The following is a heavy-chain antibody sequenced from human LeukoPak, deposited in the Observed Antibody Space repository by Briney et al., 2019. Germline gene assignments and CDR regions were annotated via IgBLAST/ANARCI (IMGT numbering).Heavy chain of an antibody. D-gene: IGHD6-19*01. J-gene: IGHJ4*02. CDR2: INSDGSST. V-gene: IGHV3-74*01. CDR1: GFTFSSYW. Sequence: GGSLRLSCAASGFTFSSYWMHWVRQAPGKGLVWVSRINSDGSSTSYADSVKGRFTISRDNAKNTLYLQVNSLRAEDTAVYYCAKTAVAGNGGYDYWGQGTLATVSS. CDR3: AKTAVAGNGGYDY.